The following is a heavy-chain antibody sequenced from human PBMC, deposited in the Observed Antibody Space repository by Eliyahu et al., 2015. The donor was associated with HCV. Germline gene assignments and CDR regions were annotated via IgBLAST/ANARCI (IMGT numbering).Heavy chain of an antibody. CDR3: ARGPRYRFCSSTSCYEFDY. V-gene: IGHV4-34*01. D-gene: IGHD2-2*01. J-gene: IGHJ4*02. Sequence: QVQLQQWGAGLLKPSETLSLXCAXXXXSFXXYYWSWIRQPPGKGLEWIGEINHSGSTNYNPSLKSRVTISVDTSKNQFSLKLSSVTAADTAVYYCARGPRYRFCSSTSCYEFDYWGQGTLVTVSS. CDR1: XXSFXXYY. CDR2: INHSGST.